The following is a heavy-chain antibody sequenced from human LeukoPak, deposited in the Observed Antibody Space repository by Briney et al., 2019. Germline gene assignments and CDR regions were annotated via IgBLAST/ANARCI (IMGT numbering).Heavy chain of an antibody. CDR1: GGSISSYY. CDR2: IYYSGST. Sequence: SETLSLTCTVSGGSISSYYRSWIRQPPGKGLEWIGSIYYSGSTNYNPSLKSRVTMSVDTSKNQFSLKLSSVTAADTAVYYCARHGGESIVAMILHAFDIWGQGTMVTVSS. CDR3: ARHGGESIVAMILHAFDI. D-gene: IGHD5-12*01. J-gene: IGHJ3*02. V-gene: IGHV4-59*08.